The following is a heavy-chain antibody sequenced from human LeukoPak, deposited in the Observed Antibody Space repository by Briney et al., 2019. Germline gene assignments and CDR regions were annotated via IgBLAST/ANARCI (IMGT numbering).Heavy chain of an antibody. Sequence: PSETLSLTCTVSGGSVNSNSYYWGWIRQPPGKSLEWIASIYYSGNSYYNPSLKSRVTISVDTSKNQFSLKLSSVTAADTAVYYCARLRTNRDGWLLPPGSFDYWGQGTLVTVSS. V-gene: IGHV4-39*07. D-gene: IGHD3-22*01. CDR3: ARLRTNRDGWLLPPGSFDY. CDR2: IYYSGNS. J-gene: IGHJ4*02. CDR1: GGSVNSNSYY.